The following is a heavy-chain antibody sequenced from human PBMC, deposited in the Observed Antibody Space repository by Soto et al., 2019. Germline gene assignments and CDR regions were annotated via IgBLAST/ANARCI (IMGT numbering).Heavy chain of an antibody. V-gene: IGHV4-39*01. CDR3: ATLWFGEGNY. Sequence: QLQLQESGPGLVKPSETLSLTCTVSGGSISSSSYYWGWIRQPPGKGLEWIGSIYYSGSTYYNPSLTSGAXLXLDTSTNQSSLKLSSVTAADTAVYYCATLWFGEGNYWGQGTLVNVSS. D-gene: IGHD3-10*01. CDR1: GGSISSSSYY. CDR2: IYYSGST. J-gene: IGHJ4*02.